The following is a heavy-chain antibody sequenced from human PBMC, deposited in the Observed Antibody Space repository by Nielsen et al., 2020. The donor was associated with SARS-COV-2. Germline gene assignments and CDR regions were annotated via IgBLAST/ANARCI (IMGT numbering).Heavy chain of an antibody. V-gene: IGHV1-69*13. J-gene: IGHJ6*02. CDR1: GGTFSSYA. Sequence: SVKVSCKASGGTFSSYAISWVRQAPGQGLEWMGRIIPIFGTANYAQKFQGRVTITADESTSTAYMELSSLRSEDTAVYYCARDQKAQTHYYYGMDVWGQGTTVTVSS. CDR2: IIPIFGTA. CDR3: ARDQKAQTHYYYGMDV.